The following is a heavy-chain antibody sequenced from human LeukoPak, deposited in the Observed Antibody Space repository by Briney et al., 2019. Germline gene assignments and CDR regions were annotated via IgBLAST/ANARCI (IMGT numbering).Heavy chain of an antibody. J-gene: IGHJ4*02. CDR1: GYSFTSYW. V-gene: IGHV5-51*01. Sequence: GESLKISCKGSGYSFTSYWIGWVRQMPGKGLEWMGMIYPGDSDTRYSPSFQGQVTMTRDTSISTAYMELSRLRSDDTAVYYCARGPDSSGYYPFDYWGQGTLVTVSS. CDR2: IYPGDSDT. D-gene: IGHD3-22*01. CDR3: ARGPDSSGYYPFDY.